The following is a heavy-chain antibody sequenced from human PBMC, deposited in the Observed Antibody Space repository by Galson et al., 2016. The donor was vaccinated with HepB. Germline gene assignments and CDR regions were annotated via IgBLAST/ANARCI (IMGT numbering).Heavy chain of an antibody. CDR3: AKGGKWLQYIFDY. CDR1: GFTFSSFA. J-gene: IGHJ4*02. V-gene: IGHV3-23*01. D-gene: IGHD5-24*01. Sequence: LRLSCAASGFTFSSFAMSWVRQAPGKGLHWVSTISSTGDSTYYADSVKGRFTISRDNSKNTLYLQMNSLRAEDTAVYYCAKGGKWLQYIFDYWGQGTLVTVSS. CDR2: ISSTGDST.